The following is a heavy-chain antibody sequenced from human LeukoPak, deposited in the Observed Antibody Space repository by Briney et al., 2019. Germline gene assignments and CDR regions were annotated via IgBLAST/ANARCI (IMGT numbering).Heavy chain of an antibody. CDR2: INQDGSEE. J-gene: IGHJ4*02. V-gene: IGHV3-7*01. CDR3: ASNARGPGDY. Sequence: GGSLRLSCAASGFTFSNYAMSWVRQAPGKGLEWVANINQDGSEEYYVDSVKGRFTISRDNAKNSVYLQMNSLRVEDTGIYYCASNARGPGDYWGQGTVVTVSS. CDR1: GFTFSNYA. D-gene: IGHD2-2*01.